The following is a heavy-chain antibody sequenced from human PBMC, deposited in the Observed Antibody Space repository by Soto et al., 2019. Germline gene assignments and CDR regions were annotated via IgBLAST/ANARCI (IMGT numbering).Heavy chain of an antibody. V-gene: IGHV3-74*01. CDR3: AIIGEPPFDR. D-gene: IGHD3-3*01. J-gene: IGHJ4*02. Sequence: EVQLVESGGGLVQPGGSLRLSCAASGFTFSSSWMHWVRQAPGKGLVWVSRINGDGGTTDYADSVKGRFTISRDNAKNTLYLQMPSLGGEDTAVYYCAIIGEPPFDRWGQGTMVTVSS. CDR1: GFTFSSSW. CDR2: INGDGGTT.